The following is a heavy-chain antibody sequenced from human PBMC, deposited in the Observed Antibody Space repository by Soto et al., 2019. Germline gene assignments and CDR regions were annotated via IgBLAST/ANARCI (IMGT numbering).Heavy chain of an antibody. J-gene: IGHJ6*02. Sequence: GGSLRLSCAASGFTFSNAWMNWVRQAPGKGLEWVGRIKSKTDGGTTDYAAPVKGRFTISRDDSKNTLYLQMNSLKTEDTAVYYCTTAVYYDFWSGYYKFYYYYGMDVWGQGTTVTVSS. CDR3: TTAVYYDFWSGYYKFYYYYGMDV. V-gene: IGHV3-15*07. D-gene: IGHD3-3*01. CDR2: IKSKTDGGTT. CDR1: GFTFSNAW.